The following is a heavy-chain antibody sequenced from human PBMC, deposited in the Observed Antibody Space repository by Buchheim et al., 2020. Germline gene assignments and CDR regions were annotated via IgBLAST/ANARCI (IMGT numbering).Heavy chain of an antibody. V-gene: IGHV1-69*01. J-gene: IGHJ6*03. Sequence: QVQLVQSGAEVKKPGSSVKVSCKASGGTFSSYAISWVRQAPGQGLEWMGGIIPIFGTANYAQKFQSRVTITADESTSTAYMELSSLRSEDTAVYYCARVGFNYGYYYGSGSYFGDMDVWGKGTT. CDR3: ARVGFNYGYYYGSGSYFGDMDV. CDR1: GGTFSSYA. D-gene: IGHD3-10*01. CDR2: IIPIFGTA.